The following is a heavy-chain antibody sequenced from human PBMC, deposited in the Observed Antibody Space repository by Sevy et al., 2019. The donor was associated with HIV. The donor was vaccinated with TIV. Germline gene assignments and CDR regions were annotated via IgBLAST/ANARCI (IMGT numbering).Heavy chain of an antibody. D-gene: IGHD3-3*01. J-gene: IGHJ4*02. Sequence: GGSLRLSCAASGFTFSSYAMHWVRQAPGKGLEWVAVISYDGSNKYYADSVKGRFTISRDNSKNTLYLQMNSLRAEDTAVYYCASRGVYDLWSGYGGTDFDYWGQGTLVTVSS. V-gene: IGHV3-30-3*01. CDR3: ASRGVYDLWSGYGGTDFDY. CDR1: GFTFSSYA. CDR2: ISYDGSNK.